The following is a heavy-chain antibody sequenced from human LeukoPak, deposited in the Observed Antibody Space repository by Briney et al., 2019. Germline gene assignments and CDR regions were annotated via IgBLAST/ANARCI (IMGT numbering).Heavy chain of an antibody. D-gene: IGHD3-10*01. CDR2: IYYSGST. Sequence: SETLSLTCTVSGGSISSGGYYWSWIRQHPGKGLEWIGYIYYSGSTYYSPSLKSRVTISVDTSKNQFSLKLSSVTAADTAVYYCASAPGREYYSYMDVWGKGTTVTVSS. J-gene: IGHJ6*03. V-gene: IGHV4-31*03. CDR1: GGSISSGGYY. CDR3: ASAPGREYYSYMDV.